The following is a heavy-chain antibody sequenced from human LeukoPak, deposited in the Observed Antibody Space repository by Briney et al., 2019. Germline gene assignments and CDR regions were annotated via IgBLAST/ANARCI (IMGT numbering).Heavy chain of an antibody. CDR2: IKQDGSLE. V-gene: IGHV3-7*01. J-gene: IGHJ4*02. CDR3: ARWTGVIDS. Sequence: PGGSLRLSCVASGFTFENYWMHWVRQAPGKGPEWVANIKQDGSLEHYMDSVKGRFTISRDNAKNSLILQMDSLRAEDTAAYYCARWTGVIDSWGQGTLVTVSS. D-gene: IGHD2-21*01. CDR1: GFTFENYW.